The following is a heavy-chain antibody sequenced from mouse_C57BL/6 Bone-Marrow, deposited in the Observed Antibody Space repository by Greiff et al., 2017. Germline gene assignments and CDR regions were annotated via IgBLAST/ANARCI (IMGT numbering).Heavy chain of an antibody. V-gene: IGHV7-1*01. J-gene: IGHJ1*03. D-gene: IGHD1-1*01. CDR1: GFTFSDFY. CDR2: SRNKANDYTT. CDR3: ARYRNYYGSSEYFDV. Sequence: EVKVVESGGGLVQSGRSLRLSCATSGFTFSDFYMEWVRQAPGKGLEWIAASRNKANDYTTEYSVSVKGRFIASRDTSQSILHLQMIALRAKDTADYYGARYRNYYGSSEYFDVWGTGTPVTVSS.